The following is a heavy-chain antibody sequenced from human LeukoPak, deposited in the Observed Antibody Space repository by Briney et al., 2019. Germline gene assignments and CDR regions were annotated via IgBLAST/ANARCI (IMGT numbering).Heavy chain of an antibody. V-gene: IGHV3-48*04. Sequence: GGSLRLSCAASGFTFSSYSMNWVRQAPGKGLEWVSYISSSGSTIYYADSVKGRFTISRDNAKNSLYLQMNSLRAEDTAVYYCAIMVRGDTIDYWGQGTLVTVSS. D-gene: IGHD3-10*01. J-gene: IGHJ4*02. CDR3: AIMVRGDTIDY. CDR1: GFTFSSYS. CDR2: ISSSGSTI.